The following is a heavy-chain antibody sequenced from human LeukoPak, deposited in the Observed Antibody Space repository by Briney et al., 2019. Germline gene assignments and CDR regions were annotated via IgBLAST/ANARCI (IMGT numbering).Heavy chain of an antibody. Sequence: GASVKVSCKASGNTFTDYYLHWLRQAPGQGLEWMGWINPVTGGTNYAHKFQGRVTMTRDTSIRTAYLELRRLRSDDTAVYYCARAYDSVSYYYYMDVWGKGTTVTVSS. J-gene: IGHJ6*03. CDR2: INPVTGGT. CDR1: GNTFTDYY. D-gene: IGHD3-3*01. V-gene: IGHV1-2*02. CDR3: ARAYDSVSYYYYMDV.